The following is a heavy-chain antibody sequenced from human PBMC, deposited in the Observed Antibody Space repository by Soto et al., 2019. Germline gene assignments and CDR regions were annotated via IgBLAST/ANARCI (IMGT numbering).Heavy chain of an antibody. D-gene: IGHD5-12*01. V-gene: IGHV3-21*01. Sequence: EVQLVESGGGLVKPGGSLRLSCAASGFIFSSYTMNWVRQAPXKGLEWVSSISASSTYIYYADSLKGRFTISRDNAHNSLYLQVTSLRAEDTAVYYCARGWLRDPWMYWGQGTLVTVSS. CDR2: ISASSTYI. J-gene: IGHJ4*02. CDR3: ARGWLRDPWMY. CDR1: GFIFSSYT.